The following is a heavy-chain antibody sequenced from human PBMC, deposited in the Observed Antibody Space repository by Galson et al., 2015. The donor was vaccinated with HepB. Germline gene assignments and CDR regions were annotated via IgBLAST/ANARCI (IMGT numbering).Heavy chain of an antibody. Sequence: SLRLSCAASGFTFSNAWMSWVRQAPGKGLEWVGRIKSKTDGGTTDYAAPVKGRFTISRDDSKNTLYLQMNSLKTEDTAVYYCTTDTPNYDFWSGYQYYFDYWGQGTLVTVSS. V-gene: IGHV3-15*01. CDR3: TTDTPNYDFWSGYQYYFDY. CDR2: IKSKTDGGTT. J-gene: IGHJ4*02. CDR1: GFTFSNAW. D-gene: IGHD3-3*01.